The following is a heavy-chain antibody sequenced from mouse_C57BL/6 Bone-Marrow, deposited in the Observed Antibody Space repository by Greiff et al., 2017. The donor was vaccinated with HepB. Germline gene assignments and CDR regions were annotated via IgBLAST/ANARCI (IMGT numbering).Heavy chain of an antibody. D-gene: IGHD1-1*01. CDR2: IYPGNSDT. CDR3: TRGDYYGSFYYAMDY. J-gene: IGHJ4*01. Sequence: DVKLQESGTVLARPGASVKMSCKTSGYTFTSYWMHWVKQRPGQGLEWIGAIYPGNSDTSYNQKFKGKAKLTAVTSASTAYMELSSLTNEDSAVYYCTRGDYYGSFYYAMDYWGQGTSVTVSS. CDR1: GYTFTSYW. V-gene: IGHV1-5*01.